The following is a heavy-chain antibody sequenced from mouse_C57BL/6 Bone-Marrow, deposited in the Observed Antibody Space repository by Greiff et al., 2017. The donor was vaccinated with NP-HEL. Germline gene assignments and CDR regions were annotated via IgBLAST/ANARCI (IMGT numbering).Heavy chain of an antibody. V-gene: IGHV1-26*01. J-gene: IGHJ3*01. Sequence: EVQLQQSGPELVKPGASVKISCKASGYTFTDYYMNWVKQSHGKSLEWIGDINPNNGGTSYNQKFKGKATLTVDKSSSTAYMELRSLTSEDSAVYYCARNYGSSYPAWFAYWGQGTLVTVSA. CDR1: GYTFTDYY. D-gene: IGHD1-1*01. CDR3: ARNYGSSYPAWFAY. CDR2: INPNNGGT.